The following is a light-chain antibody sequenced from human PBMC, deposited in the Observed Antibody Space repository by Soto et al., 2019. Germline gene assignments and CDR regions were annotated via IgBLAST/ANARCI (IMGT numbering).Light chain of an antibody. Sequence: EIVLTHSPATLSVSPGERATLSCMASQGISSRLAWYLQKPGQAPRLLISAASTRAAGIPCRLTGSRVGAEFTLTIHTLPCQDFPVSYCQPHYTWPLTFGGGNKVDI. J-gene: IGKJ4*01. CDR3: QPHYTWPLT. V-gene: IGKV3-15*01. CDR1: QGISSR. CDR2: AAS.